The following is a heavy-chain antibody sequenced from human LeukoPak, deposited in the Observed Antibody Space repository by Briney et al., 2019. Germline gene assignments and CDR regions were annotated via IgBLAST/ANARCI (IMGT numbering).Heavy chain of an antibody. D-gene: IGHD1-26*01. J-gene: IGHJ5*02. CDR2: LSWNGATV. V-gene: IGHV3-9*01. CDR1: GFTFDDYA. Sequence: GGSLRLSCAASGFTFDDYAMHWVRQAPGKGLEWVSGLSWNGATVGYADSVKGRFTISRDNTKNSLYLQISSLKAEDTAVYYCARVARGAHPHPNWFDPWGQGTLVTVSS. CDR3: ARVARGAHPHPNWFDP.